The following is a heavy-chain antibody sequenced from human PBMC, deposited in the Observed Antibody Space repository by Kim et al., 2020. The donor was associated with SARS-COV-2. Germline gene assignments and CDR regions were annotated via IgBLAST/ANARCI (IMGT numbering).Heavy chain of an antibody. CDR3: ARDLTWYFDL. J-gene: IGHJ2*01. Sequence: NTNEAQKLQGRVTMTTDTSTSTAYMELRSLRSDDTAVYYCARDLTWYFDLWGRGTLVTVSS. V-gene: IGHV1-18*01. CDR2: NT.